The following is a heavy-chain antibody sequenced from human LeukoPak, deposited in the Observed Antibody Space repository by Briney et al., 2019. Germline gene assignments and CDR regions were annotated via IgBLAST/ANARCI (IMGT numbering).Heavy chain of an antibody. V-gene: IGHV3-74*01. CDR3: ARYVVASACFDS. D-gene: IGHD2-21*01. CDR2: MNSDGTVT. CDR1: GFTFSSYW. Sequence: GGSLRLSCAASGFTFSSYWMHWVRQAPGKGLVWVSRMNSDGTVTTYADSVRGRFTISRDNAKNTLYLQMSSLRAEDTAVYYCARYVVASACFDSWGQGTPVTVSS. J-gene: IGHJ4*02.